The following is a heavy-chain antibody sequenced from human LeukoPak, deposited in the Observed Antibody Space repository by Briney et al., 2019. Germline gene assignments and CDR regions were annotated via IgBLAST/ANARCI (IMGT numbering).Heavy chain of an antibody. CDR3: ARGRRLRGVTSRPIYYYYYMDV. D-gene: IGHD3-10*01. CDR1: GYTFTTFD. V-gene: IGHV1-8*03. J-gene: IGHJ6*03. Sequence: ASVKLSCKASGYTFTTFDINWVRQAAGQGPEGMGWVNPYNDKTVYAPKFQGRVSISSNNSINTAYMEFSGLKSDDTAVYYCARGRRLRGVTSRPIYYYYYMDVWGGGTTVTVSS. CDR2: VNPYNDKT.